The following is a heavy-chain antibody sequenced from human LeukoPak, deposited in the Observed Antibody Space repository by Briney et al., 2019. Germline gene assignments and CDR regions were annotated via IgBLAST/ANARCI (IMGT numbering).Heavy chain of an antibody. Sequence: PGRSLRLSCAASGFTFSSYGMHWVRQAPGKGLEWVAVISYDGSNKYYADSVKGRFTISRDNSKNTLYLQMNSLRAEDTAVYYCAKAEAGTEKGAFDIWGQGTMVTVSS. D-gene: IGHD6-19*01. CDR1: GFTFSSYG. V-gene: IGHV3-30*18. CDR2: ISYDGSNK. CDR3: AKAEAGTEKGAFDI. J-gene: IGHJ3*02.